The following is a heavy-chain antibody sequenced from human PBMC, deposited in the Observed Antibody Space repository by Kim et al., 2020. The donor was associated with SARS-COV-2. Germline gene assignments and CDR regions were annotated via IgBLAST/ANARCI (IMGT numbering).Heavy chain of an antibody. J-gene: IGHJ4*01. V-gene: IGHV3-64D*06. CDR1: GFTFSDFA. D-gene: IGHD4-17*01. Sequence: GGSLRLSCSGSGFTFSDFAMHWVRRTPGKGLEYVSATTRSGDGSFYADSVEGRFTVSRDNSKQTLYLHMNSLTFEDTSVYYCVRDGRDYGAVRWGHGTLGFVSS. CDR2: TTRSGDGS. CDR3: VRDGRDYGAVR.